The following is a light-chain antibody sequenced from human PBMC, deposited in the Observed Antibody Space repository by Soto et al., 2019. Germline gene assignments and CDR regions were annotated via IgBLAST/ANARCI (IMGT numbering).Light chain of an antibody. V-gene: IGLV2-8*01. CDR3: SSYAGGSSFVL. J-gene: IGLJ2*01. CDR1: SDDVGGYNY. Sequence: QSALTQSPAASGSPGQSVTISCIGTSDDVGGYNYVSWYQQHPGKAPKLMIYEVSKRPSGVPDRFSGSKSGSTVSLTVSGLQSEDEADYYCSSYAGGSSFVLFGGGTKLTVL. CDR2: EVS.